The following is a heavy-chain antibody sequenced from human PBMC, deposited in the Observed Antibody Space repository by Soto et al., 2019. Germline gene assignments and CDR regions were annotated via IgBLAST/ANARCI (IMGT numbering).Heavy chain of an antibody. D-gene: IGHD3-22*01. CDR1: GYTFTGYY. CDR3: ARDRGHYYDSSGYPYYYYGMDV. Sequence: ASVKVSCKASGYTFTGYYMHWVRQAPGQGLEWMGWINPNSGGTNYAQKFQGWVTMTRDTSISTAYMELSRLRSDDTAVYYCARDRGHYYDSSGYPYYYYGMDVWGQGNTVTVSS. CDR2: INPNSGGT. V-gene: IGHV1-2*04. J-gene: IGHJ6*02.